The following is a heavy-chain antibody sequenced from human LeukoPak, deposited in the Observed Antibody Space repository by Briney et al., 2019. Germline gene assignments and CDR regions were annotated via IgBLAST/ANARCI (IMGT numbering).Heavy chain of an antibody. CDR1: GGSFSGYY. D-gene: IGHD2-15*01. V-gene: IGHV4-34*01. J-gene: IGHJ4*02. Sequence: RPSETLSLTCAVYGGSFSGYYWSWIRQPPGKGLEWIGEINHSGSTNYNPSLKSRVTISVDTSKNQFSLKLSSVTAADTAVYYCARGTPRLVVVVAGEPFDYWGQGTLVTVSS. CDR3: ARGTPRLVVVVAGEPFDY. CDR2: INHSGST.